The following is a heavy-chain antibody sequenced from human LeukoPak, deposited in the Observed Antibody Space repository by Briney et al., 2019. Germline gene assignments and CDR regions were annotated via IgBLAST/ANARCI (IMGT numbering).Heavy chain of an antibody. CDR1: GGSISSYY. J-gene: IGHJ6*03. CDR2: IYYSGST. CDR3: ARERKYYYGSGSSYYYYYMDV. Sequence: SETLSLTCTVSGGSISSYYWSWIRQPPGKGLEWIGYIYYSGSTTYNPSLKSRVTISVDTSNNQLSLKLSSVTAADTAVYYCARERKYYYGSGSSYYYYYMDVWGKGTTVTVSS. D-gene: IGHD3-10*01. V-gene: IGHV4-59*01.